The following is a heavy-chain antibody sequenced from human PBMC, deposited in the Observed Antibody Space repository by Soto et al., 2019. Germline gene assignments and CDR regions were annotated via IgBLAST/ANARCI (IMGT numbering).Heavy chain of an antibody. CDR2: IKQDGSEK. D-gene: IGHD5-12*01. CDR1: GFTFSSYW. V-gene: IGHV3-7*01. CDR3: ARDPNIVATMGSIYYYYGMDV. J-gene: IGHJ6*02. Sequence: EVQLVESGGGLVQPGGSLRLSCAASGFTFSSYWMSWVRQAPGKGLEWVANIKQDGSEKYYVDSVKGRFTISRDNAKNSLYLQMNSLRVEDTAVYYCARDPNIVATMGSIYYYYGMDVWGQGTTVTVSS.